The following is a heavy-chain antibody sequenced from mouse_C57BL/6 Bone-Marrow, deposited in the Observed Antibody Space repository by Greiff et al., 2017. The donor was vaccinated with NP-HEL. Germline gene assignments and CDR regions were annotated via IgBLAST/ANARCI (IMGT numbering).Heavy chain of an antibody. V-gene: IGHV1-54*01. D-gene: IGHD2-3*01. Sequence: QVQLKQSGAELVRPGTSVKVSCKASGYAFTNYLIEWVKQRPGQGLEWIGVINPGSGGTNYNEKFKGKATLTADKSSSTAYMQLSSLTSEDSAVYFCATDGPYMDYWGQGTSVTVSS. CDR2: INPGSGGT. J-gene: IGHJ4*01. CDR1: GYAFTNYL. CDR3: ATDGPYMDY.